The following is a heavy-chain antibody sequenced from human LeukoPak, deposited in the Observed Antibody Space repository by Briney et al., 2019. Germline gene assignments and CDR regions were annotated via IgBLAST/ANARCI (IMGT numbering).Heavy chain of an antibody. V-gene: IGHV3-21*01. CDR1: GFIFKSYS. J-gene: IGHJ3*02. D-gene: IGHD1/OR15-1a*01. Sequence: GGSLRLSCVVSGFIFKSYSMNWVRQAPGRGLEWVSSISSSGANRFYADSVKGRFTISRDNAKNSLYLQMNSLRAEDTAMYYCVREECWIDQTTGAFDIWGQGSMVTVSS. CDR3: VREECWIDQTTGAFDI. CDR2: ISSSGANR.